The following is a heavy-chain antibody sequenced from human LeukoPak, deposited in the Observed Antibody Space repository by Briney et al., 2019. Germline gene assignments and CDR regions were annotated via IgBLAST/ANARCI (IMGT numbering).Heavy chain of an antibody. CDR1: GFSLSTSGMC. Sequence: SGPTLVNPTQTLTLTCTFSGFSLSTSGMCVSWIRQPPGKALEWLALIDWDDDKYYSTSLKTGLTISKDTSKNQVVLTMTNMDPVDTATYYCARTPADIVVVPAAMRHYYYGMDVWGKGTTVTVSS. J-gene: IGHJ6*04. CDR2: IDWDDDK. CDR3: ARTPADIVVVPAAMRHYYYGMDV. V-gene: IGHV2-70*01. D-gene: IGHD2-2*01.